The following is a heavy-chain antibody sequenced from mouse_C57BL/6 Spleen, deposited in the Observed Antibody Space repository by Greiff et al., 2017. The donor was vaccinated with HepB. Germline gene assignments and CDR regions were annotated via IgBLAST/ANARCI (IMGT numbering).Heavy chain of an antibody. Sequence: VQLQQSGAELVKPGASVKVSCKASGYTFTSYWMHWVKQRPGQGLEWIGRIHPSDRDTNYNQKFKAKATLTVDNSSSTAYMQLSSLTSEDSAVYYCAICGGDAMDYWGQGASVTVSS. CDR3: AICGGDAMDY. V-gene: IGHV1-74*01. J-gene: IGHJ4*01. CDR2: IHPSDRDT. CDR1: GYTFTSYW.